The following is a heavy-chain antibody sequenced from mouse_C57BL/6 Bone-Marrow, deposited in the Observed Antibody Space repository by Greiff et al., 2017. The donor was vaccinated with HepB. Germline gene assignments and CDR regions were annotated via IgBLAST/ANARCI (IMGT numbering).Heavy chain of an antibody. Sequence: VKLVESDAELVKPGASVKISCKVSGYTFTDHTIHWMKQRPEQGLEWIGYIYPRDGSTKYNEKFKGKATLTADKSSSTAHMQLNSLTSEDSAVYFCARERGGPYYFDYWGQGTTLTVSS. CDR3: ARERGGPYYFDY. CDR1: GYTFTDHT. J-gene: IGHJ2*01. V-gene: IGHV1-78*01. CDR2: IYPRDGST. D-gene: IGHD1-1*02.